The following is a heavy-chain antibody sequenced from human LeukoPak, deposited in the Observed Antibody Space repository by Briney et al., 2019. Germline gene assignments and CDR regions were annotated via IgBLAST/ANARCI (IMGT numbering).Heavy chain of an antibody. D-gene: IGHD2-2*01. J-gene: IGHJ5*02. Sequence: VASVKVSCKASGYTFTSYDINWVRQATGQGLVWMGWMNPNSGNTGYAQKFQGRVTMTRNTSISTAYMELSSLRSEDTAVYYCARVVPAAQKLYNWFDPWGQGTLVTVSS. CDR1: GYTFTSYD. CDR3: ARVVPAAQKLYNWFDP. CDR2: MNPNSGNT. V-gene: IGHV1-8*01.